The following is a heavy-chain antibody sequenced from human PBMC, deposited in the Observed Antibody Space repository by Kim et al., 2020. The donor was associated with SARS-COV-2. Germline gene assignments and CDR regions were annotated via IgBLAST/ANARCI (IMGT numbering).Heavy chain of an antibody. J-gene: IGHJ6*02. CDR1: GFTFSSYA. Sequence: GGSLRLSCAASGFTFSSYAMHWVRQAPGKGLEWVAVISYDGSNKYYADSVKGRFTISRDNSKNTLYLQMNSLRAEDTAVYYCARDRSRIYYYYYGMDVWGQGTTVTVSS. CDR2: ISYDGSNK. V-gene: IGHV3-30*04. CDR3: ARDRSRIYYYYYGMDV.